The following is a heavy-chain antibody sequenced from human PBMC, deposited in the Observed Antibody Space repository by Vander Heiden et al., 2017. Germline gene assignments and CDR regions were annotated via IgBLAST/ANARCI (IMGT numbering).Heavy chain of an antibody. J-gene: IGHJ3*02. V-gene: IGHV3-33*01. Sequence: QVQLVESGGGVVQPGRSLRLSCAASGFTFISFGRPWVRQAPGKGLEWVAVIWNDGSDKYYPGSVKGRFTISRDNSKNTLYLEMNSLRAEDTAVYYCARGRGDAYKDAFDIWGQGTMVTVSS. CDR1: GFTFISFG. D-gene: IGHD3-10*01. CDR3: ARGRGDAYKDAFDI. CDR2: IWNDGSDK.